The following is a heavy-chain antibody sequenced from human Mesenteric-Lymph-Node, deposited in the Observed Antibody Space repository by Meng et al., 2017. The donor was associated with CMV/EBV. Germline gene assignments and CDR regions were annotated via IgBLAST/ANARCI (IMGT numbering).Heavy chain of an antibody. CDR3: ARDGPLRYCSSTSCLDY. D-gene: IGHD2-2*01. CDR2: IKQDGSEK. Sequence: GGSLRLSCAASGFNFSTYGMHWVRQAPGKGLEWVANIKQDGSEKYYVDSVKGRFTISRDNAKNSLYLQMNSLRAEDTAVYYCARDGPLRYCSSTSCLDYWGQGTLVTVSS. J-gene: IGHJ4*02. V-gene: IGHV3-7*01. CDR1: GFNFSTYG.